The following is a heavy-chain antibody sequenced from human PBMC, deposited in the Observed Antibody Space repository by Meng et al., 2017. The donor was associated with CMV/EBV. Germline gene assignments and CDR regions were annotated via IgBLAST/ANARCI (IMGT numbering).Heavy chain of an antibody. CDR3: ARGYQVWGGNSGYYFDY. D-gene: IGHD4-23*01. J-gene: IGHJ4*02. V-gene: IGHV4-34*01. Sequence: SQTLSLTCAVYGGSFSGYYWSWIRQPPGKGPEWIGEINHSGSTNYNPSLKSRVTISVDTSKNQFSLKLSSVTAADTAVYYCARGYQVWGGNSGYYFDYWGQGTLVTVSS. CDR2: INHSGST. CDR1: GGSFSGYY.